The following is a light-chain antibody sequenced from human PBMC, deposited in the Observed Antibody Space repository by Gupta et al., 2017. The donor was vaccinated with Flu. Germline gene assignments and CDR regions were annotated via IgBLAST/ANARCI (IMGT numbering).Light chain of an antibody. CDR3: QQRSDWIT. CDR1: QSIANY. Sequence: EIVLNQSPGTLSLSPGERATLSCRASQSIANYLAWYQQKPGQAPRLLIYDASNRATGIPARFSGSGSGTDYTLTISSLEPEDFAVYYCQQRSDWITFGQGTRLEIK. V-gene: IGKV3-11*01. CDR2: DAS. J-gene: IGKJ5*01.